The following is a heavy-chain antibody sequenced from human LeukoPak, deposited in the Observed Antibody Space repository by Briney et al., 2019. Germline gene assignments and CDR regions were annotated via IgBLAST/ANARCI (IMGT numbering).Heavy chain of an antibody. CDR2: INTDGSST. V-gene: IGHV3-74*01. J-gene: IGHJ4*02. CDR1: GFTFSNYW. CDR3: ARVDTAMGSLDY. D-gene: IGHD5-18*01. Sequence: GGSLRLSCAASGFTFSNYWMHWVRQAPGKGLVWVSRINTDGSSTDYADSVKGRFTISRDNAKNTLYLQMNSLRAEDTAVYYCARVDTAMGSLDYWGQGTLVTVSS.